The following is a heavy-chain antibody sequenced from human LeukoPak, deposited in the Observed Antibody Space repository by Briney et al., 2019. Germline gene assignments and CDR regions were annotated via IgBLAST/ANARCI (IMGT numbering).Heavy chain of an antibody. D-gene: IGHD6-19*01. CDR1: GYSISSGYY. J-gene: IGHJ6*02. CDR2: IYHSGGT. CDR3: DSIAVAGRHYYYGMDV. V-gene: IGHV4-38-2*02. Sequence: SETLSLTCTVSGYSISSGYYWGWIRQPPGKGLEWIGSIYHSGGTYYNPSLKSRVTISVDTSKNQFSLKLSSVTAADTAVYYCDSIAVAGRHYYYGMDVWGQGTTVAVSS.